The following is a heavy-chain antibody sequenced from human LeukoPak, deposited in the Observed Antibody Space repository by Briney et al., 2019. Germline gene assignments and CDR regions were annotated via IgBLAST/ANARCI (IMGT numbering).Heavy chain of an antibody. Sequence: ASVKVSCKASGYTFTGYYMNWVRQAPGQGLEWMGWINTNTGNPTYAQGFTGRFVFSLDTSVSTAYLQICSLKAEDTAVYYCARDLAVAGPPNYYYYYGMDVWGQGTTVTVSS. V-gene: IGHV7-4-1*01. D-gene: IGHD6-19*01. CDR3: ARDLAVAGPPNYYYYYGMDV. CDR2: INTNTGNP. J-gene: IGHJ6*02. CDR1: GYTFTGYY.